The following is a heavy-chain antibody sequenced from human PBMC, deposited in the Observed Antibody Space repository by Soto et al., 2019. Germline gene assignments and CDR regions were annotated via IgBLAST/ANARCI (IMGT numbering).Heavy chain of an antibody. D-gene: IGHD3-16*01. V-gene: IGHV3-33*01. CDR1: GFTFSDNG. CDR2: IWHDGNEK. Sequence: QVQLVESGGGVVQPGRSLRLSCAASGFTFSDNGMHWVRQTPGKGLEWVAVIWHDGNEKYYADSAKGRFTVSRDNSKKTLYLQMNSLRAEDTALYYGAREFGQYGNTRFDPWGQGTLVAVSS. J-gene: IGHJ5*02. CDR3: AREFGQYGNTRFDP.